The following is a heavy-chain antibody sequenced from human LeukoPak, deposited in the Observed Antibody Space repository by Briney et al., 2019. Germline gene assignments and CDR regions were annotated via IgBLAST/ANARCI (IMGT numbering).Heavy chain of an antibody. CDR1: GRSISSYY. J-gene: IGHJ4*02. V-gene: IGHV4-59*01. Sequence: SETLSLTCTVSGRSISSYYGSCIRQPPGKGLEWSGYIYYSGSTNYNPSLKSRVPISVGTSKNQFLLKLSSVTAADTAVYYCARAGITMVRGVQPFDYWGQGTLVTVSS. D-gene: IGHD3-10*01. CDR3: ARAGITMVRGVQPFDY. CDR2: IYYSGST.